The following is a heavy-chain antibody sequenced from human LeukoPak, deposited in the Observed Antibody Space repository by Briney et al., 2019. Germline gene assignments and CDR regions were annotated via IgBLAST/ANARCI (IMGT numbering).Heavy chain of an antibody. J-gene: IGHJ6*02. V-gene: IGHV4-59*01. CDR3: ARAFKVSVGKLSYYYYGMDV. D-gene: IGHD5/OR15-5a*01. CDR2: IYYSGST. CDR1: GGSISSYY. Sequence: PSETLSLTCTVSGGSISSYYWSWIRQPPGKGLEWIGYIYYSGSTNYNPSLKSRVTISVDTSKNQFSLKLSSVTAADTAVYYCARAFKVSVGKLSYYYYGMDVWGQGTTVTVSS.